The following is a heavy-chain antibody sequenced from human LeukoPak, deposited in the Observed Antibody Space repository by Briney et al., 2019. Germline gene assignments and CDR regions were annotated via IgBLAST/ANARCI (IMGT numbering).Heavy chain of an antibody. Sequence: GGSLRLSCAASGFTFSSYWMHWVRQAPGKGLMWVSRINSDGSSIRYADSVKGRFTISRDNAKKTLYLQMNSLRAEDTAVYHCARSHYYDNSGQFYYYYGLDVWGQGTTVTVSS. D-gene: IGHD3-22*01. CDR1: GFTFSSYW. CDR2: INSDGSSI. CDR3: ARSHYYDNSGQFYYYYGLDV. J-gene: IGHJ6*02. V-gene: IGHV3-74*01.